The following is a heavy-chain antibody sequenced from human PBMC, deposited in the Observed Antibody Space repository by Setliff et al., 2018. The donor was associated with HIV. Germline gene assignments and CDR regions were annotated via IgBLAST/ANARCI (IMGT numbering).Heavy chain of an antibody. Sequence: HPGGSLRLSCAASGFIFSSYEMNWVRQAPGKGLEWVSYISSSGSPIHYADSVRGRFTISRDNAKKSLYLQMNSLRAEDTAVYYCARDHGYSYGTIDYWGQGTLVTVSS. CDR3: ARDHGYSYGTIDY. CDR1: GFIFSSYE. V-gene: IGHV3-48*03. CDR2: ISSSGSPI. D-gene: IGHD5-18*01. J-gene: IGHJ4*02.